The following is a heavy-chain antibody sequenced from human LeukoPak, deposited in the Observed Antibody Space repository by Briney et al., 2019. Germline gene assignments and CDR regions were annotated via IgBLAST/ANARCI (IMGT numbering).Heavy chain of an antibody. CDR1: GFTFSGSA. J-gene: IGHJ3*02. D-gene: IGHD3-22*01. Sequence: GGSLRLSCAASGFTFSGSAMHWVRQASGKGLEWVGRIRSKAHSYATAYAASVRGRFTISRDDSKNTAYLQMNSLKTEDTAVYYCTRHGGRDYYDSSEDAFDIWGQGTMVIVSS. CDR3: TRHGGRDYYDSSEDAFDI. V-gene: IGHV3-73*01. CDR2: IRSKAHSYAT.